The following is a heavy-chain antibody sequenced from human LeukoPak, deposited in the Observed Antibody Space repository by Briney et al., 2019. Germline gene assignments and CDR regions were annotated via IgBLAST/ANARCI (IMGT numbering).Heavy chain of an antibody. J-gene: IGHJ5*02. V-gene: IGHV4-59*01. CDR1: GGSISSYY. CDR3: ARVHSSGWYRPNNWFDP. D-gene: IGHD6-19*01. CDR2: IYYSGST. Sequence: SQTLSLTCTVCGGSISSYYWSWIRQPPGKGLEWIGYIYYSGSTNYNPSLKSRVTISVDTSKNQFSLKLSSVTAADTAVYYCARVHSSGWYRPNNWFDPWGQGTLVTVSS.